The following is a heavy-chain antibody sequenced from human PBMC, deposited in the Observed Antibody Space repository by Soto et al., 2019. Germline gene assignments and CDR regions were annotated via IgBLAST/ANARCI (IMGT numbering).Heavy chain of an antibody. J-gene: IGHJ3*02. CDR1: GGSISSGDYY. D-gene: IGHD3-10*01. CDR3: ARDHYYGSGSYSADAFDI. CDR2: IYYSGST. V-gene: IGHV4-30-4*02. Sequence: PSETLSLTCTVSGGSISSGDYYWSWIRQPPGKGLEWIGYIYYSGSTYYNPSLKSRVTISVDTSKNQFSLKLSSVTAADTAVYYCARDHYYGSGSYSADAFDIWGQGTMVTVSS.